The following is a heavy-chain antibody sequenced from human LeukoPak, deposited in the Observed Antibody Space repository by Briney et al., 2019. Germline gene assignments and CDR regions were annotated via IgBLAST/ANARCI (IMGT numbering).Heavy chain of an antibody. D-gene: IGHD3-10*01. CDR3: ARAYYYGSGSYAFDI. CDR2: IYHSGST. V-gene: IGHV4-4*02. J-gene: IGHJ3*02. Sequence: SETLSLTCAVSGGSISSSNWWSWVRQPPGKGLEWIGEIYHSGSTNYNPSLKSRVTISVDTSKNQFSLKLSSVTAADTAVYYCARAYYYGSGSYAFDIWGQGTMVTVSS. CDR1: GGSISSSNW.